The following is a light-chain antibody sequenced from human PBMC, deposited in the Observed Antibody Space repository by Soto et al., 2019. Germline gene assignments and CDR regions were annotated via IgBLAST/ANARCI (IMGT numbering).Light chain of an antibody. Sequence: QSVLTQPASVSGSPGQSITTPCTGTSSDIGYYNYVSWYQQHPGKAPKLMISEVTNRPSGVSNRFSGSKSGNTASLTISGLQAEDEADYYCSSYTTTSSYVFGGGTKVTVL. V-gene: IGLV2-14*01. CDR3: SSYTTTSSYV. CDR2: EVT. CDR1: SSDIGYYNY. J-gene: IGLJ1*01.